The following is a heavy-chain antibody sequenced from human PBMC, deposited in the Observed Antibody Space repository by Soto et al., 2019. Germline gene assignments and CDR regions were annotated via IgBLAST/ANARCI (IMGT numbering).Heavy chain of an antibody. Sequence: GGSLRLSCAASGFTLSNYWMSWVRQAPGKGPEWVATINQDGSEKYHVDSVKGRFTISRDNGKNSLYLQLSSMRAEDTAVYYCATRVGYFDSPRTIHLDYWGQGTLVTVSS. D-gene: IGHD3-9*01. CDR1: GFTLSNYW. J-gene: IGHJ4*02. V-gene: IGHV3-7*01. CDR3: ATRVGYFDSPRTIHLDY. CDR2: INQDGSEK.